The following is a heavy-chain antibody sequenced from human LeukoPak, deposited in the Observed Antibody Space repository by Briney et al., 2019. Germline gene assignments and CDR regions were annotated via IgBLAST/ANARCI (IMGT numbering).Heavy chain of an antibody. J-gene: IGHJ4*02. CDR1: GGSISSYY. V-gene: IGHV4-4*07. CDR3: ARDLGEQWLVFFDY. Sequence: SETLPLTCTVSGGSISSYYWSWIRQPAGKGLEWIGRIYTSGSTNYNPSLKSRVTMSVDTSKNQFSLKLSSVTAADTAVYYCARDLGEQWLVFFDYWGQGTLVTVSS. CDR2: IYTSGST. D-gene: IGHD6-19*01.